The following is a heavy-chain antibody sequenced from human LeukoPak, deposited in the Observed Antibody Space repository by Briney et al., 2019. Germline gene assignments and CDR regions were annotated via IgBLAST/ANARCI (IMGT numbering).Heavy chain of an antibody. Sequence: ASVKVSCKAFGFTFGAFGISWVRQAPGQGLEWVGCISGYIAAANYAQKFQDRVTMTTDRSTSTAYMELSSLRSEDTAVYYCARESSIAAAGTYNWFDPWGQGTLVTVSS. CDR1: GFTFGAFG. J-gene: IGHJ5*02. V-gene: IGHV1-18*01. CDR3: ARESSIAAAGTYNWFDP. D-gene: IGHD6-13*01. CDR2: ISGYIAAA.